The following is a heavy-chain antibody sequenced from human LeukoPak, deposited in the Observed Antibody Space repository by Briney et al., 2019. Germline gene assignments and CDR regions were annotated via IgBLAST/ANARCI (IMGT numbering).Heavy chain of an antibody. CDR3: AKGDYDSSGYYEY. Sequence: GGSLRLSCAASGFTFSSYGMHWVRQAPGKGLEWVAVISYDGSNKYYADSVKGRFTISRDNSKNTLYLQMNSLRAEDTAVYYCAKGDYDSSGYYEYWGQGTLVSVSS. CDR1: GFTFSSYG. D-gene: IGHD3-22*01. CDR2: ISYDGSNK. J-gene: IGHJ4*02. V-gene: IGHV3-30*18.